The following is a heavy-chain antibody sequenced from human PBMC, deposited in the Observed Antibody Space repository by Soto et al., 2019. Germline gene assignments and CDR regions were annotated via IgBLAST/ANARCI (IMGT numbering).Heavy chain of an antibody. V-gene: IGHV2-5*02. CDR2: IYWDDDK. Sequence: QITLKESGPTLVKPTQTLTLTCTFSGFSLSSPAVGVNWIRQPPGKALEWLALIYWDDDKQYSPSLRSRLTITKDTSKNQVVLTMTNMDPVDTARYYCAHGSGWLSDYWGQGTLVTVSS. CDR3: AHGSGWLSDY. J-gene: IGHJ4*02. CDR1: GFSLSSPAVG. D-gene: IGHD6-19*01.